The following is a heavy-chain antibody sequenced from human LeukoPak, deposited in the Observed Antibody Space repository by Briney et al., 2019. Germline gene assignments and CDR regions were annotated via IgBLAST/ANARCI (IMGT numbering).Heavy chain of an antibody. J-gene: IGHJ6*03. V-gene: IGHV3-30*02. CDR1: GFTFSSYG. CDR3: ARDISGRSYYYYMDV. Sequence: GGSLRLSCAASGFTFSSYGMHWVRQAPGKGLEWVAFIRYDGSNKYYADSVKGRFTISRDNSKNTLYLQMNSLRAEDTAVYCCARDISGRSYYYYMDVWGKGTTVTVSS. CDR2: IRYDGSNK. D-gene: IGHD3-10*01.